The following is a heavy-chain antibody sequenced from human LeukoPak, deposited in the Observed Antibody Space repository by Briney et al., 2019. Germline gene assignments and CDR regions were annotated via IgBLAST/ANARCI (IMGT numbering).Heavy chain of an antibody. J-gene: IGHJ4*02. Sequence: GGPLRLSCAASGFTVITNDMTWVRQAPGKGLEWVSVLYSDGNTKYADSVQGRFTISRDNSKNILYLEMNSLSPDDTAVYYCARGVEPLAANTLAYWGQGTLVTVSS. CDR2: LYSDGNT. V-gene: IGHV3-53*01. D-gene: IGHD1-14*01. CDR3: ARGVEPLAANTLAY. CDR1: GFTVITND.